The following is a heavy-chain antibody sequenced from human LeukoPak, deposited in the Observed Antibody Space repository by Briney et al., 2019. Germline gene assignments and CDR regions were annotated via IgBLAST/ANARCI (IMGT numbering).Heavy chain of an antibody. CDR3: ARGLVVGEYYFDY. D-gene: IGHD1-26*01. CDR2: IYYSGST. Sequence: SETLSLTCTASGGSISSHYWSWIRQPPGKGLGWIGYIYYSGSTNYNPSLKSRVTISVDTSKNQFSLKLSSVTAADTAVYYCARGLVVGEYYFDYWGQGTLVTVSS. V-gene: IGHV4-59*11. J-gene: IGHJ4*02. CDR1: GGSISSHY.